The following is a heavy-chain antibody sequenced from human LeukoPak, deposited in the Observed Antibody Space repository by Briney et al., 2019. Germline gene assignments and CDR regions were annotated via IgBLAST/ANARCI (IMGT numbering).Heavy chain of an antibody. CDR3: ARDKIVGATYFDY. D-gene: IGHD1-26*01. Sequence: GGSLRLSCAAPGITFSNYNMNWVRQAPGKGLEWISAITSSSSYTFYADSVKGRFTIPRDNAKNSLYLQMNSLRAEDTAVYYCARDKIVGATYFDYWGQGTLVTVSS. J-gene: IGHJ4*02. V-gene: IGHV3-21*01. CDR2: ITSSSSYT. CDR1: GITFSNYN.